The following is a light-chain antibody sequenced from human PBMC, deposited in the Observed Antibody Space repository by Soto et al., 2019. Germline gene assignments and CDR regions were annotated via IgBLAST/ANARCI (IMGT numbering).Light chain of an antibody. J-gene: IGLJ2*01. CDR2: EGT. Sequence: QSALTQPASVSASPGQSITISCTGTSSDIGSYNLVSWYQQHPGKAPKLMMYEGTKRPSGVSDRFSGSMSGSTASLTVSGLQAEDEADYYCCSYAGDTKVLFGGGTKLTVL. CDR1: SSDIGSYNL. CDR3: CSYAGDTKVL. V-gene: IGLV2-23*01.